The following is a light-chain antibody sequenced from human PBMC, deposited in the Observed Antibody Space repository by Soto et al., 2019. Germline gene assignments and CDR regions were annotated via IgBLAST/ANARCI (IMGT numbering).Light chain of an antibody. CDR1: QSIGTS. Sequence: DFQMTQSPSSLSASVGDRVSITCRASQSIGTSLNWYQQKPGKAPKLLIYSASTLQGAGPSRFSDGGSGTDFTLTISSLQPEDFATYYCQQSYTAPFTFGPGTKVDVK. J-gene: IGKJ3*01. CDR3: QQSYTAPFT. CDR2: SAS. V-gene: IGKV1-39*01.